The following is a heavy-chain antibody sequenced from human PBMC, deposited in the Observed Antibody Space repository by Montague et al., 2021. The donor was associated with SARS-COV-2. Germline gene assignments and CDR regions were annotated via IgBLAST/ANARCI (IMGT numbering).Heavy chain of an antibody. CDR1: GGSFSGYY. J-gene: IGHJ6*02. CDR3: ARAFCSVVPPVLGVAFYYYFDMDV. Sequence: SETLSLTCAVYGGSFSGYYWSWIRQPPGKGLVWIGEINHSGSTNYNPSLKSRVTISVDTSKNQFSLNLSSLTAADTAVYVCARAFCSVVPPVLGVAFYYYFDMDVWGQGTTVTVSS. CDR2: INHSGST. V-gene: IGHV4-34*01. D-gene: IGHD2-2*01.